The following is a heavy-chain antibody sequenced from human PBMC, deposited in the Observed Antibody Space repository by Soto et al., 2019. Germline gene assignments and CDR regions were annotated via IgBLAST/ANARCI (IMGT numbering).Heavy chain of an antibody. J-gene: IGHJ6*04. D-gene: IGHD2-15*01. V-gene: IGHV3-66*01. CDR1: GFTVSSKY. Sequence: EVQLVESGGGLVQPGGSLRLSCAASGFTVSSKYMSWVRQAPGKGLEWVSLIQSGGTTYYADSVKGRFTISRDTSENTVHLRMDSLRAKDTAVYYCARDDVLCDGGRCYGVPLDVWGKEITVTISS. CDR2: IQSGGTT. CDR3: ARDDVLCDGGRCYGVPLDV.